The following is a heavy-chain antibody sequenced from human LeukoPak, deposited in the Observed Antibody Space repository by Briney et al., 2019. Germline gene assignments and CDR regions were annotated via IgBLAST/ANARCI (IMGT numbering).Heavy chain of an antibody. CDR3: ARDRTIYCSSTSCFSFDP. Sequence: GGSLRLSCAASGFTVSSNYMSWVRQAPGKGLEWVAVISYDGSNKYYADSVKGRFTISRDNSKNTLYLQMNSLRTEDTAVYYCARDRTIYCSSTSCFSFDPWGRGPWSPSPQ. CDR2: ISYDGSNK. J-gene: IGHJ5*02. D-gene: IGHD2-2*01. V-gene: IGHV3-30-3*01. CDR1: GFTVSSNY.